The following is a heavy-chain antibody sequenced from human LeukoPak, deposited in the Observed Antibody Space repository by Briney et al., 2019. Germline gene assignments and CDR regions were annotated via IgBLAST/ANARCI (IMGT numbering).Heavy chain of an antibody. V-gene: IGHV4-59*08. CDR2: IYYRGRT. Sequence: PSETLSLTCTVSNGSMAAYYWSWIRQPPRKGLEWIGYIYYRGRTNYNPSLKSRVTMSVDASKKQFSLRLNSATAADTAVYYCARGGNWNDAFDIWGQGTMVTVSS. CDR1: NGSMAAYY. J-gene: IGHJ3*02. CDR3: ARGGNWNDAFDI. D-gene: IGHD1-20*01.